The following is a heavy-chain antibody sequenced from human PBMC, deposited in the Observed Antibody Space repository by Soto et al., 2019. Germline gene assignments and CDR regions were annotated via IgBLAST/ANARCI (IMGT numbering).Heavy chain of an antibody. CDR1: GFTFTSYA. CDR2: ISYDGSNK. Sequence: GVSLRLSCAASGFTFTSYAMHWVRQAPGKGLEWVAAISYDGSNKYYADSVKGRFTISRDNSKNTLYLQMNSLRAEDTAVYYCARPRVRINYYYGMDVWGQGTTVTVSS. D-gene: IGHD3-10*01. J-gene: IGHJ6*02. V-gene: IGHV3-30-3*01. CDR3: ARPRVRINYYYGMDV.